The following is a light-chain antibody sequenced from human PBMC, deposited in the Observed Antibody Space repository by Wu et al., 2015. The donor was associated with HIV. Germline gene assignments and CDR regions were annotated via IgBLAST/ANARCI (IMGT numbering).Light chain of an antibody. CDR3: QQYNHWPPPWT. CDR1: QSVGSN. J-gene: IGKJ1*01. Sequence: EIVVSQSPTTLSVSPGERAALSCRASQSVGSNLAWYQQKPGQAPRLLIYGASTRATGIPARFSGSGSGTEFTLTISSLQSEDFTVYYYQQYNHWPPPWTFGQGTKVEIK. V-gene: IGKV3-15*01. CDR2: GAS.